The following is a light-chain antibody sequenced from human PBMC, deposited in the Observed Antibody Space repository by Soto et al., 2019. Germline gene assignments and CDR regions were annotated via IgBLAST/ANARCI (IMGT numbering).Light chain of an antibody. CDR1: QTVSSNY. V-gene: IGKV3-20*01. CDR3: QQYGGAPVT. J-gene: IGKJ1*01. Sequence: EIVLTQSPGTLSLSPGERATLSCRASQTVSSNYLAWYQHKPGQAPRLLIYRASSRVTGIPDRISGSGSGTDFTLTISRLEPEDFAVYHCQQYGGAPVTFCQGTKVDIK. CDR2: RAS.